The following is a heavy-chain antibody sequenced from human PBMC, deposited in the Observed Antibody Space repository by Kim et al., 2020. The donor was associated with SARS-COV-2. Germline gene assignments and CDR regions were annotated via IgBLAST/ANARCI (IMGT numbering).Heavy chain of an antibody. CDR1: GFTFSDYY. D-gene: IGHD2-2*02. CDR2: ISSSGSTI. J-gene: IGHJ6*02. Sequence: GGSLRLSCAASGFTFSDYYMSWIRQAPGKGLEWVSYISSSGSTIYYADSVKGRFTISRDNAKNSLYLQMNSLRAEDTAVYYCAISNTRGPPYYYYGIDVWGEGTTVTVS. CDR3: AISNTRGPPYYYYGIDV. V-gene: IGHV3-11*04.